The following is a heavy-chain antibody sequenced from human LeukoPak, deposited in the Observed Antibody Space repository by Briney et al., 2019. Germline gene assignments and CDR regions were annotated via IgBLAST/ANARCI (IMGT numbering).Heavy chain of an antibody. CDR3: ARVDTAMVTDWFDP. Sequence: SVKVSCKASGGTFSSYAISWVRQAPGQGLEWMGGIIPIFGTANYAQKFQGRVTITADESTSTAYMELSSPRSEDTAVYYCARVDTAMVTDWFDPWGQGTLVTVSS. V-gene: IGHV1-69*13. CDR2: IIPIFGTA. D-gene: IGHD5-18*01. CDR1: GGTFSSYA. J-gene: IGHJ5*02.